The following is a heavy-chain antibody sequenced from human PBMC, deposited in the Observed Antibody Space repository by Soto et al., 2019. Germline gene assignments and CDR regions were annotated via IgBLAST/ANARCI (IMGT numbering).Heavy chain of an antibody. D-gene: IGHD6-19*01. Sequence: PGGSLRLSCAASGFTFSSYSMNWVRQAPGKGLEWVSYISSSSSTIYYADSVKGRFTISRDNAKNSLYLQMNRLRDEDTAVYYCARDRLIAVAGHWGQGTLVTVSS. CDR3: ARDRLIAVAGH. CDR1: GFTFSSYS. J-gene: IGHJ4*02. CDR2: ISSSSSTI. V-gene: IGHV3-48*02.